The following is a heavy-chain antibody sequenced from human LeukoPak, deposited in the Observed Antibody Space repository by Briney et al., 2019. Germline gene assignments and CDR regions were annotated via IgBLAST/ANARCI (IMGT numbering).Heavy chain of an antibody. Sequence: SETLSLTCTISGGSITNYFWNWIRQPPGKGLEWVAYISASGSTSYNPSLQSRISMSVDTSKKQLSLELTSVTAADTAVYFCARHYGDYGFDYWGQGALVTVSS. CDR2: ISASGST. J-gene: IGHJ4*02. CDR3: ARHYGDYGFDY. D-gene: IGHD4-17*01. V-gene: IGHV4-4*09. CDR1: GGSITNYF.